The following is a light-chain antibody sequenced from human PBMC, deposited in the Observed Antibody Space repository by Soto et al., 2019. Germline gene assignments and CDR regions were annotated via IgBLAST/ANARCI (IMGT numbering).Light chain of an antibody. Sequence: EIVMTQSPATLSVSPGERATLSCRASQSISSNLAWYQQKPGQAPRLLIYGASTRATGIPARFSGSGSGTEFTLTISSLQSEDFAVYYCQHYNHWPPWTFAQGTKVEIK. J-gene: IGKJ1*01. CDR1: QSISSN. CDR3: QHYNHWPPWT. CDR2: GAS. V-gene: IGKV3-15*01.